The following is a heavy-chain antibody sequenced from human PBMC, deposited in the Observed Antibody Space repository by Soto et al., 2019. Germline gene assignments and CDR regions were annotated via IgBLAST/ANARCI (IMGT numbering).Heavy chain of an antibody. Sequence: QVQLQESGPGLVKPSQTLSLTCTVSGGSISSGGYYWSWIRQHPGKGLEWIGYIYYSGSTYYNPSLKSRVSITVDRSKNQFALKLSSVTAADTAVYYCARFYGSGKKNWFDPCGQGTLVTVSS. CDR2: IYYSGST. CDR1: GGSISSGGYY. V-gene: IGHV4-31*03. J-gene: IGHJ5*02. CDR3: ARFYGSGKKNWFDP. D-gene: IGHD3-10*01.